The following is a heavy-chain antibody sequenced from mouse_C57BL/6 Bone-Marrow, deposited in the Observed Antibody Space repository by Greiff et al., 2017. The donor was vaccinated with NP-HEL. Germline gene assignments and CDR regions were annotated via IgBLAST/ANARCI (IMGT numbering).Heavy chain of an antibody. CDR2: IDPETGGT. CDR3: TKFSPLWFAY. Sequence: QVQLQQSGAELVRPGASVTLSCKASGYTFTDYEMHWVKQTPVHGLEWIGAIDPETGGTAYNQKFKGKAILTADKSSSTAYMELRSLTSEDSAVYYCTKFSPLWFAYWGQGTLVTVSA. J-gene: IGHJ3*01. V-gene: IGHV1-15*01. CDR1: GYTFTDYE.